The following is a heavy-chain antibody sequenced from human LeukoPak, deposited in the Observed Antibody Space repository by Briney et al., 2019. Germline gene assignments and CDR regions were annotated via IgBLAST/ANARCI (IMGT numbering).Heavy chain of an antibody. CDR2: IYYSGST. D-gene: IGHD6-13*01. Sequence: KPSETLSLTCNVSGGSIKSNSHYWGWIRQPPGKGLEWIGSIYYSGSTYYNPSLKSRVTISVDASKNQFSLKLSSVTAADTAVYYCARWLAAAGTYYFDYWGQGTLVTVSS. CDR3: ARWLAAAGTYYFDY. CDR1: GGSIKSNSHY. V-gene: IGHV4-39*01. J-gene: IGHJ4*02.